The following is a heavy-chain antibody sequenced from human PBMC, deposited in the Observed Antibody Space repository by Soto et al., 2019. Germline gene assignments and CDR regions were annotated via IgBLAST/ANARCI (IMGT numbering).Heavy chain of an antibody. D-gene: IGHD3-3*01. J-gene: IGHJ6*02. CDR1: GFTFSSYG. V-gene: IGHV3-30*18. Sequence: ESGGGVVQPGRSLGLSCAASGFTFSSYGMHWVRQAPGKGLEWVAVISYDGSNKYYADSVKGRFTISRDNSKNTLYLQMNSLRAEDTAVYYCAKEVWSGPMDVWGQGTTVTVSS. CDR2: ISYDGSNK. CDR3: AKEVWSGPMDV.